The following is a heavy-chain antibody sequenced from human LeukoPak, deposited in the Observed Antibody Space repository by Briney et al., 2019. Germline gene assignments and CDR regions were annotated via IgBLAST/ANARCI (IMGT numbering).Heavy chain of an antibody. CDR2: IKSKTDGGTT. CDR1: GFTFSNAW. D-gene: IGHD2-2*01. CDR3: TTDAIVVVPAAMGE. J-gene: IGHJ4*02. V-gene: IGHV3-15*01. Sequence: PGGSLRLSCAASGFTFSNAWMSWVRQAPGKGLEWVGRIKSKTDGGTTDYAAPVKGRFTISRDDSKNTLYLQMNSLKTEDTAVYYCTTDAIVVVPAAMGEWGQGTPVTVSS.